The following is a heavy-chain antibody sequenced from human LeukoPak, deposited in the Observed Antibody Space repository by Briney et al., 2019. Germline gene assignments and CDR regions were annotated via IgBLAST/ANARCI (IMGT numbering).Heavy chain of an antibody. CDR2: INSDGSIT. Sequence: GGSLRLSCAASGFTFTTYWMHWVRQAPGKGLVWVSHINSDGSITSYADSVKGRFTISRDNAKNTLYLQMNSLRAEDTAVYYCAGDAVDTANAVWGQGTTVTVSS. D-gene: IGHD5-18*01. CDR1: GFTFTTYW. J-gene: IGHJ6*02. CDR3: AGDAVDTANAV. V-gene: IGHV3-74*01.